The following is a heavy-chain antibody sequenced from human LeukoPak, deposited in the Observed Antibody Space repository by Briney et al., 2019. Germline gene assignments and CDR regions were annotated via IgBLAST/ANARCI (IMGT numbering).Heavy chain of an antibody. CDR1: GFTFSSYW. CDR2: IKQDGSEK. Sequence: GGSLRLSCAASGFTFSSYWMSWVRQAPGKGLEWVDNIKQDGSEKYYVDSVKGRFTISRDNAKNSLYLQMNSLRAEDTAVYYCAREGPGLSTTYNWFDPWGQGTLVTVSS. CDR3: AREGPGLSTTYNWFDP. J-gene: IGHJ5*02. V-gene: IGHV3-7*01. D-gene: IGHD1-1*01.